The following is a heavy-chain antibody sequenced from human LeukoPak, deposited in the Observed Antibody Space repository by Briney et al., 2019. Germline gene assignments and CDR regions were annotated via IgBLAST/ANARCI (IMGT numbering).Heavy chain of an antibody. CDR3: ARSPYYYDSSGQLGPDY. J-gene: IGHJ4*02. V-gene: IGHV4-59*01. D-gene: IGHD3-22*01. Sequence: SETLSLTCTVSGGSISSYYWSWIRQPPGKGLEWIGYIYYSGSTNYNPSLKSRVTISVDTSKNQFSLKLSSVTAADTAVYYCARSPYYYDSSGQLGPDYWGQGTLVTVSS. CDR1: GGSISSYY. CDR2: IYYSGST.